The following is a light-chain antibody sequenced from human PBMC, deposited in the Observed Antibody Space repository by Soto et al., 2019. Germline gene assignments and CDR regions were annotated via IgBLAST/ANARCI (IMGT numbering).Light chain of an antibody. CDR1: SSDVGGYNY. V-gene: IGLV2-14*01. Sequence: QSALTQPASVSGSPGQSITISCTGSSSDVGGYNYVSWYQQHPGKAPKLMIYEVSNRPSGISNRFSGSKSGNTASLTLSGLQAEDEGDFFCSSYTSSSTLLFGGGTKLTVL. CDR2: EVS. J-gene: IGLJ2*01. CDR3: SSYTSSSTLL.